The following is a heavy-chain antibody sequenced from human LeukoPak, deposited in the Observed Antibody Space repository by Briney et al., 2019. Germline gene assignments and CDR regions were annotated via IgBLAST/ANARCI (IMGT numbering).Heavy chain of an antibody. CDR2: INPNSGGT. V-gene: IGHV1-2*02. D-gene: IGHD3-3*01. Sequence: ASGKVSCKASGYTFTGYYMHWVRQAPGQGLEWMGWINPNSGGTNYAQKFQGRVTMTRDTSISTAYMELSRLRSDDTAVYYCARDLGRITIFGVVNLPWGQGTLVTVSS. CDR1: GYTFTGYY. J-gene: IGHJ5*02. CDR3: ARDLGRITIFGVVNLP.